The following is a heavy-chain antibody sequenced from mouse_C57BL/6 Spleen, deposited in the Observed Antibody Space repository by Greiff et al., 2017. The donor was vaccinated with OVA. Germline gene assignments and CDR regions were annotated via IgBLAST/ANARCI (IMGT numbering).Heavy chain of an antibody. J-gene: IGHJ3*01. CDR1: GYSITSGYY. D-gene: IGHD1-1*01. Sequence: EVHLVESGPGLVKPSQSLSLTCSVTGYSITSGYYWNWIRQFPGNKLEWMGYISYDGSHNYNPSLKNRISITRDTSKNQFFLKLNSVTTEDTATYYCARPYGSSPQFAYWGQGTLVTVSA. CDR2: ISYDGSH. CDR3: ARPYGSSPQFAY. V-gene: IGHV3-6*01.